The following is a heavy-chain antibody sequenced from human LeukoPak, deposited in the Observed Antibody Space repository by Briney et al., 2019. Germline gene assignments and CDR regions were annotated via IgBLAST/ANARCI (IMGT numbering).Heavy chain of an antibody. D-gene: IGHD1-1*01. CDR1: GYTFTGYY. CDR2: INPNSGGT. Sequence: ASVKVSCKASGYTFTGYYIHWVRQAPGQGLECMGWINPNSGGTNYAQKSQGRVTMTGDTSISTAYMELSRVRSDDTAVYYCARAGPPGTTPGDYWGQGTLVAVSS. J-gene: IGHJ4*02. CDR3: ARAGPPGTTPGDY. V-gene: IGHV1-2*02.